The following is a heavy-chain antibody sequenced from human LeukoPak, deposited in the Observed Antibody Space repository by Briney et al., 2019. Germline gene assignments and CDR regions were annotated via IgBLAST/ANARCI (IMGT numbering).Heavy chain of an antibody. J-gene: IGHJ4*02. V-gene: IGHV3-11*01. Sequence: GGSLRLSCAASGFTFSDYYMSWIRQAPGKGLEWLSYISRSGDIIYYADSVKGRFTISRDNAKNSLYLQMNSLRAEDTAVYYCAREFARRIAAAGVLHWGQGTLVTVSS. CDR3: AREFARRIAAAGVLH. CDR1: GFTFSDYY. CDR2: ISRSGDII. D-gene: IGHD6-13*01.